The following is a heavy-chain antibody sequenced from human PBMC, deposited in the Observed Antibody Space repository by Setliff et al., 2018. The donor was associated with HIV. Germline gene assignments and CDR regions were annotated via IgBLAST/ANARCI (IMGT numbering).Heavy chain of an antibody. D-gene: IGHD6-19*01. J-gene: IGHJ4*02. CDR1: GGSISTSSYY. Sequence: SETLSLTCTVSGGSISTSSYYWGWIRQPPGKGLEWIGSIYESGSTYYNPSLKSRVSISVDTSKNQFSLKLNSVTAADTAIYFCARQFRYPNRAVAGVDYWGQGTLVTVSS. CDR2: IYESGST. V-gene: IGHV4-39*01. CDR3: ARQFRYPNRAVAGVDY.